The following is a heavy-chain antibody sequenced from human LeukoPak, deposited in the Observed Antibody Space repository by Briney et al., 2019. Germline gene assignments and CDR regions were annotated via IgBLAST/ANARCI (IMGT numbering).Heavy chain of an antibody. CDR2: ISGSGGST. D-gene: IGHD3-10*01. CDR3: AKGPAGYYGSGSYPGY. CDR1: GFTFSSYA. J-gene: IGHJ4*02. Sequence: AGGSLRLSCAASGFTFSSYAMSWVRQAPGKGLEWVLAISGSGGSTYYADSVKGRFTISRDKSKNTLYLQMNSLRAEDTAVYYWAKGPAGYYGSGSYPGYWGQGTLVIVSS. V-gene: IGHV3-23*01.